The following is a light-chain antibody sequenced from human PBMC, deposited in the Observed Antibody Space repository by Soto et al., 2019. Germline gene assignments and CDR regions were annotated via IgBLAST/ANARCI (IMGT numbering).Light chain of an antibody. Sequence: IQLTQSPSSLSASVGDRVTITCRASQGISSYLAWYQQKPGKAPKLLIYAASTLQSGVASRCSGSGSGTDFTTTISSLQPEDFASYYCQQLNSYPIFTFGPGTKVDIK. V-gene: IGKV1-9*01. CDR2: AAS. CDR3: QQLNSYPIFT. J-gene: IGKJ3*01. CDR1: QGISSY.